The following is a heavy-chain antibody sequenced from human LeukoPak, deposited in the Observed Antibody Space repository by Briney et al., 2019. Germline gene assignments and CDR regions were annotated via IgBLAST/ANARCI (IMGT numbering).Heavy chain of an antibody. Sequence: QSGGSLRLSCAASGFTFSSYAMGWVRQAPGKGLEWVSAISGSGGSTYYADSVKGRYTISRDNSENTLYLQMNSLRAEDTAVYYCAKKVRANIFAVPDYWGQGTLVTVSS. CDR1: GFTFSSYA. CDR3: AKKVRANIFAVPDY. CDR2: ISGSGGST. D-gene: IGHD3-10*01. V-gene: IGHV3-23*01. J-gene: IGHJ4*02.